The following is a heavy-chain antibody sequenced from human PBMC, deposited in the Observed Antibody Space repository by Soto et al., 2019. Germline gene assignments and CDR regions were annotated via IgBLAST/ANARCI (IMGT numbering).Heavy chain of an antibody. Sequence: ASVKVSCKASGGTFSSYAISWVRQAPGQGLEWMGGIIPIFGTANYAQKFQGRVTITADESTSTAYMELSSLRSEDTAVYYCARAGAAVTTHFDHWGQGTLVTVSS. CDR3: ARAGAAVTTHFDH. J-gene: IGHJ4*02. CDR2: IIPIFGTA. CDR1: GGTFSSYA. D-gene: IGHD4-17*01. V-gene: IGHV1-69*13.